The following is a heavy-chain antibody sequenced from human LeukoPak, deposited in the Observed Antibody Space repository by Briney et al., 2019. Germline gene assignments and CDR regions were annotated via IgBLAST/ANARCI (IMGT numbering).Heavy chain of an antibody. V-gene: IGHV3-7*03. J-gene: IGHJ4*02. CDR2: INEDGSEK. Sequence: GGSLRLSCEASGLTFSRYWLTWVRQAPGKGLEWVADINEDGSEKNYVDSVKGRFSISRDNAKSSLFLQMNNLRAEDAAVYHCVSRACSITACYAASWRCFDHCGQGSLVTVSS. D-gene: IGHD2-2*01. CDR1: GLTFSRYW. CDR3: VSRACSITACYAASWRCFDH.